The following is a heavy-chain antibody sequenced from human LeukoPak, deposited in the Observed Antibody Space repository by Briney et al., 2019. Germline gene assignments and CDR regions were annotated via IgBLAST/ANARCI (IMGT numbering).Heavy chain of an antibody. CDR1: GFTFSGSA. CDR3: TRRSHDYDFLWGSYRSLDY. D-gene: IGHD3-16*02. CDR2: IRSKANSYAT. V-gene: IGHV3-73*01. Sequence: GGSLRLSCAASGFTFSGSAMHWVRQASGKGLEWVGRIRSKANSYATAYAASVKGRFTISRDDSKNTAYLHMNSLKTEDTAVYYCTRRSHDYDFLWGSYRSLDYWGQGTLVT. J-gene: IGHJ4*02.